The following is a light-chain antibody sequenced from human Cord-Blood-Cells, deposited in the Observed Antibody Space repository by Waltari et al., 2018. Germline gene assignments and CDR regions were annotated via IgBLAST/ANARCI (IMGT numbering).Light chain of an antibody. CDR3: CSYAGSSTFYV. Sequence: QSDLTQPASVSGSPGQSITIPCTGTSSDVGSYNLVSWYQQHPGKAPKRMIYEGSKRPSGVSNRFSGSKSGNTASLTISGLQAEDDADYYCCSYAGSSTFYVFGTGTKVTVL. J-gene: IGLJ1*01. CDR2: EGS. CDR1: SSDVGSYNL. V-gene: IGLV2-23*01.